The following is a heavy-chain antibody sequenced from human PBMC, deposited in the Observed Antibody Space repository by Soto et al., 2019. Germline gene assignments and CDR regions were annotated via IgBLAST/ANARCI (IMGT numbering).Heavy chain of an antibody. J-gene: IGHJ6*03. CDR2: ISAYNGDT. V-gene: IGHV1-18*01. CDR1: GYTFTNYG. CDR3: AGLRQIVGYFNYYRPV. Sequence: QVQLLQSGAEVKKPGASVKVSCKASGYTFTNYGITWVRQAPGQGLEWMGGISAYNGDTHYTQRLQGRVTMTTDTSTSTAYMELLGLRSDATAVYSCAGLRQIVGYFNYYRPVWGNGTTFTV. D-gene: IGHD6-6*01.